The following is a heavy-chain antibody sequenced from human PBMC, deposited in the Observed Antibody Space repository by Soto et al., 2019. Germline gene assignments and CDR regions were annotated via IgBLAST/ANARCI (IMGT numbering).Heavy chain of an antibody. J-gene: IGHJ4*02. CDR1: GFTFSSYA. V-gene: IGHV3-23*01. CDR3: AKEDGYCSGGSCYPVFDY. CDR2: ISGSGGST. Sequence: PGGSLRLSCAASGFTFSSYAMSWVRQAPGKGLEWVSAISGSGGSTYYADSVKGRFTISRDNSKNTLYLQMNSLRAEDTAVYYCAKEDGYCSGGSCYPVFDYWGQGTLVTVSS. D-gene: IGHD2-15*01.